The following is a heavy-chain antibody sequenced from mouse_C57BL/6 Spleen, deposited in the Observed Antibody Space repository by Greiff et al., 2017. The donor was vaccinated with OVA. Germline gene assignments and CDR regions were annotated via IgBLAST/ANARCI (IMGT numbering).Heavy chain of an antibody. J-gene: IGHJ2*01. Sequence: EVQLQQSGPELVKPGASVKISCKASGYSFTGYYMNWVKQSPEKSLEWIGEINPSTGGTTYNKQFKAKATLTVDTYSSTAYMQLKSLTSEDSAVEYCSRREYYFDYWGQGTTLTVSS. CDR3: SRREYYFDY. CDR1: GYSFTGYY. V-gene: IGHV1-42*01. CDR2: INPSTGGT.